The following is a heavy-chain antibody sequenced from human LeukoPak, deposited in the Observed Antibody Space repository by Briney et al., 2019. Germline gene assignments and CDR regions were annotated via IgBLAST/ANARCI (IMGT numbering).Heavy chain of an antibody. CDR1: GYTFTGYY. D-gene: IGHD3-10*01. CDR3: VRDRGDYYASGSIFDP. V-gene: IGHV1-2*04. J-gene: IGHJ5*02. Sequence: ASVKVSCKASGYTFTGYYMHWVRQAPGQGLEWMGWINPKSGGTIYAQRSQGWVTMTRDTSIKTAYMELSRLRSDDTAVYYCVRDRGDYYASGSIFDPWGQGTLVTVSS. CDR2: INPKSGGT.